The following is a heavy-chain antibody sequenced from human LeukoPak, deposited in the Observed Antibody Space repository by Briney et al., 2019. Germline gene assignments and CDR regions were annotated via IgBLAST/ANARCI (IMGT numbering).Heavy chain of an antibody. V-gene: IGHV3-43*02. D-gene: IGHD1-7*01. CDR1: GFTFDDYA. CDR2: ISGDGGST. J-gene: IGHJ4*02. CDR3: AKDETDNWNYVPFDY. Sequence: GGSLRLSCAASGFTFDDYAMHWVRQAPGKGLEWVSLISGDGGSTYYADSVKGRFTISRDNSKNSLYLRMNSLRTEDTALYYCAKDETDNWNYVPFDYWGQGTLVTVSS.